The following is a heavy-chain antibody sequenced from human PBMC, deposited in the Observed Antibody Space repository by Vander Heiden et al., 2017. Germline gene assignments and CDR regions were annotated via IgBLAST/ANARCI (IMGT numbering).Heavy chain of an antibody. CDR1: GGTFSSYA. CDR3: ARGLDYYDSSGYSAGDY. CDR2: IIPIFGTA. D-gene: IGHD3-22*01. V-gene: IGHV1-69*01. Sequence: QVQLVQSGAEVKKPGSSVKVSCNASGGTFSSYAISWVRQAPGQGLEWMGGIIPIFGTANYAQKFQGRVTITADESTSTAYMELSSLRSEDTAVYYCARGLDYYDSSGYSAGDYWGQGTLVTVSS. J-gene: IGHJ4*02.